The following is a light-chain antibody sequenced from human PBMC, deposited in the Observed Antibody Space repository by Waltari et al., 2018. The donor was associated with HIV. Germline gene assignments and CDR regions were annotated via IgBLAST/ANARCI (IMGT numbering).Light chain of an antibody. V-gene: IGKV1-9*01. J-gene: IGKJ4*01. Sequence: DIQLTQSPSFLSASVGDRVTITCRASQGISSHLAWYQQKPGKAPILLIYGASTLESGVPSRFRGSRSGTQFTLTISSLQPEDFATYDCQQFNSYPVTFGGGTKVEIK. CDR2: GAS. CDR1: QGISSH. CDR3: QQFNSYPVT.